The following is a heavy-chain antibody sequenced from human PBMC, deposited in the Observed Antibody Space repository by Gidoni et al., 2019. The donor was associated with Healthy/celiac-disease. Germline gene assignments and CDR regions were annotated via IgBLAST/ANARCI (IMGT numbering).Heavy chain of an antibody. V-gene: IGHV3-23*01. CDR1: GFTFSSYA. CDR2: ISGSGGST. D-gene: IGHD3-9*01. Sequence: EVQLLESGGGLVQPGGSLRLSCAASGFTFSSYAMSWVRQAPGKGLEWVSAISGSGGSTYYADSVKGRFTISRDNSKNTLYLQMNSLRAEDTAVYYCAKDLRNYDILTGYLPFDYWGQGTLVTVSS. J-gene: IGHJ4*02. CDR3: AKDLRNYDILTGYLPFDY.